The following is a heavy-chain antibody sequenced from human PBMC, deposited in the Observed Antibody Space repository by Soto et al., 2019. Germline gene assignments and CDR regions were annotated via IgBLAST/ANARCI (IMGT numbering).Heavy chain of an antibody. Sequence: SETLSLTCTVSGGSISSSSYYWGWIRQPPGKGLEWIGSIFYSGSTYYNPSLKSRVTISVDTSKNQFSLKLSSVTAADTAVYYCARHLTYCSAGSCYSDFPYYGMDVWGQGTTDTVSS. CDR3: ARHLTYCSAGSCYSDFPYYGMDV. CDR2: IFYSGST. D-gene: IGHD2-15*01. CDR1: GGSISSSSYY. J-gene: IGHJ6*02. V-gene: IGHV4-39*01.